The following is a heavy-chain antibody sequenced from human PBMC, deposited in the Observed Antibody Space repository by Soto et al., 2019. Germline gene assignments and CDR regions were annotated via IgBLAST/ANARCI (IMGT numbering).Heavy chain of an antibody. D-gene: IGHD4-17*01. J-gene: IGHJ6*02. V-gene: IGHV4-30-4*01. Sequence: SETLSLTCTVSGGSISGGDYYWSWVRQPPGKGLEWIGYIYYSGSTYYNPSLKSRVTISVDTSKNQFSLKLSSVTAADTAVYYCARGAFGVTTISYYYYGMDVWGQGTTVTVSS. CDR3: ARGAFGVTTISYYYYGMDV. CDR2: IYYSGST. CDR1: GGSISGGDYY.